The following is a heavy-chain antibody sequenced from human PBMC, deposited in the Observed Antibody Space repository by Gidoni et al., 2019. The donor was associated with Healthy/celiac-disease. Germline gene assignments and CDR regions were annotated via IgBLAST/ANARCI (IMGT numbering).Heavy chain of an antibody. V-gene: IGHV4-34*01. J-gene: IGHJ4*02. CDR1: GGSFSGYY. CDR2: INHSGST. D-gene: IGHD5-18*01. Sequence: QVQLQQWGAGLLKPSETLSLTCAAYGGSFSGYYWRWIRQPPGKGLAWIGEINHSGSTNYNPSHKSRVTISVDTSKNQFSLKLSSVTAADTAVYYCARGRRGIQLWLSAPFDYWGQGTLVTVSS. CDR3: ARGRRGIQLWLSAPFDY.